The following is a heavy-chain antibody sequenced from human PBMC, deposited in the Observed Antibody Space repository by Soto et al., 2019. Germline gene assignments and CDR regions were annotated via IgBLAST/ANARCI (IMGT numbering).Heavy chain of an antibody. J-gene: IGHJ6*02. CDR1: GLTFSSYS. CDR2: ISSSSSYI. CDR3: ARDQGLLWFGESTYYYGMDV. Sequence: PGGSLRLSCAASGLTFSSYSMNWVRQAPGKGLEWVSSISSSSSYIYYADSVKGRFTTSRDNAKNSLYLQMNSLRAEDTAVYYCARDQGLLWFGESTYYYGMDVWGQGTTVTVSS. D-gene: IGHD3-10*01. V-gene: IGHV3-21*01.